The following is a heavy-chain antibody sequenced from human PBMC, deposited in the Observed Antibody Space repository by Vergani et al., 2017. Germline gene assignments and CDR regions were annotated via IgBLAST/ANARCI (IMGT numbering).Heavy chain of an antibody. CDR2: IYPADSDT. D-gene: IGHD1-1*01. Sequence: EVQLVQSGAEVKKPGESLKISCKGSEYSFGNYWIGWVRQMPGKGLEWMGIIYPADSDTRYSPSFQCQVTISADKSISTAFLQWDSLKASDTALYYCARHTTYTDSGGQGTLVTVSS. CDR3: ARHTTYTDS. J-gene: IGHJ4*02. CDR1: EYSFGNYW. V-gene: IGHV5-51*01.